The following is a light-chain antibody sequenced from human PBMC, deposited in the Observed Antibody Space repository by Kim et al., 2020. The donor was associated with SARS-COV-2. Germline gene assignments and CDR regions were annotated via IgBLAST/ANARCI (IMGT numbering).Light chain of an antibody. V-gene: IGLV2-14*03. J-gene: IGLJ2*01. Sequence: GQSLTISCPGASSDVGGYNCVSWYHNHPGKAPKLMIYDVSNRPSGVSNRFSGSKSGNTASLTISGLQAEDEADYYCSSYTSSSTLVFGGGTQLTVL. CDR2: DVS. CDR3: SSYTSSSTLV. CDR1: SSDVGGYNC.